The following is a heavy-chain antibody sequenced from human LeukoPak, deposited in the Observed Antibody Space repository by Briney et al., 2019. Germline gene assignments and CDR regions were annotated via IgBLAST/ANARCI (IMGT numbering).Heavy chain of an antibody. Sequence: PGGSLRLSCAASGFTFSRYRMNWVRQAPGKGLEWVSSISFSSNYMYYADSARGRFTISRDNAKNSLYLQMTSLRAEDTAVYYCAKEGPYSSSWYYFDYWGQGTLVTVSS. J-gene: IGHJ4*02. V-gene: IGHV3-21*01. CDR1: GFTFSRYR. CDR2: ISFSSNYM. CDR3: AKEGPYSSSWYYFDY. D-gene: IGHD6-13*01.